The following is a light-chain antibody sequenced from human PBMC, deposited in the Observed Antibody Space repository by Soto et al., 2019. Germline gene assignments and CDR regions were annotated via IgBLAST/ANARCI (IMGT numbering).Light chain of an antibody. CDR2: DVI. CDR1: SSDVGAYNY. V-gene: IGLV2-11*01. Sequence: SALTQPRSVSGSPGQSVTISCTGTSSDVGAYNYVSWYQQEPGKAPKLMIYDVIKRPSGVPDRFSGSKSDNAASLTISGLQAEDEADYYCCSYAGTYTYVFGTGTKLTVL. CDR3: CSYAGTYTYV. J-gene: IGLJ1*01.